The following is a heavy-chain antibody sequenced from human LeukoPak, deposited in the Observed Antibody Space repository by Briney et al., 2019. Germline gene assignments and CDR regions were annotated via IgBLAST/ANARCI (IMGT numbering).Heavy chain of an antibody. D-gene: IGHD6-6*01. V-gene: IGHV3-23*01. CDR3: AKGGYSSSIGYFHH. CDR2: FSGSGGNT. CDR1: GFTFSNYA. Sequence: PGGSLRLSCAASGFTFSNYAMSWVRQAPGKGLEWVSAFSGSGGNTDYADSVKGRFTISRDNSKNTLHLQMSSLRADDTAVYYCAKGGYSSSIGYFHHWGQGTLVTVSS. J-gene: IGHJ1*01.